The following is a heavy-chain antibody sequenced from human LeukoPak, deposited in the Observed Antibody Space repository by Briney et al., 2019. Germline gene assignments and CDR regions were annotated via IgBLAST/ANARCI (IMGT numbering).Heavy chain of an antibody. D-gene: IGHD3-10*01. V-gene: IGHV3-33*01. CDR2: FWYDGSNK. CDR1: GFTFSTYG. J-gene: IGHJ4*01. CDR3: ARDFYVGSKSYYIGY. Sequence: PGGSLRLSCAASGFTFSTYGMHWGRQAPGEGLGWVAVFWYDGSNKHYADSLKGRLTISRDISKNQLHLQMNSLRAEDTAVYYCARDFYVGSKSYYIGYWGHGTLVTVSS.